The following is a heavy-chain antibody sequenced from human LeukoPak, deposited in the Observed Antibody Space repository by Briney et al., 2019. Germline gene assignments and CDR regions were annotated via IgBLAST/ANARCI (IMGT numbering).Heavy chain of an antibody. Sequence: GGSLRLSCATSGFTFSNYEMSWVRQAPGKGLEWVANIKQDGSEKYYVDSVKGRFTISRDNAKNSLYLQMNSLRAEDTAVYYCARDHIVGAIVDYWGQGTLVTVSS. CDR1: GFTFSNYE. CDR3: ARDHIVGAIVDY. V-gene: IGHV3-7*04. CDR2: IKQDGSEK. J-gene: IGHJ4*02. D-gene: IGHD1-26*01.